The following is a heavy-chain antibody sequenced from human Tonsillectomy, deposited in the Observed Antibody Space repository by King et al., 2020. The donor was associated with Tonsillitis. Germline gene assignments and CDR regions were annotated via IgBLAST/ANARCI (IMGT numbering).Heavy chain of an antibody. CDR1: GFTFTSYA. D-gene: IGHD4-11*01. CDR2: ISGSGGST. CDR3: AKAPPSNSLYYGMDV. Sequence: VQLVESGGGLVQPGGSLRLSCAASGFTFTSYAMSWVRQAPGKGLEWVSTISGSGGSTYYADSVKGRFTISRDNSKNTLYLQMNSLRAEDTAIYYCAKAPPSNSLYYGMDVWGQGTTVTVSS. J-gene: IGHJ6*02. V-gene: IGHV3-23*04.